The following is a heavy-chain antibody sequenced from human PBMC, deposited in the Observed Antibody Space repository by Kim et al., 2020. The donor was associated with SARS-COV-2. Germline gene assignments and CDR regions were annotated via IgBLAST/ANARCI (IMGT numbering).Heavy chain of an antibody. V-gene: IGHV3-21*01. Sequence: SVKGRFTISRDNAKNSLYLQMNSLRAEDTAVYYCARAPDSSSWWDHAFDIWGQGTMVTVSS. CDR3: ARAPDSSSWWDHAFDI. J-gene: IGHJ3*02. D-gene: IGHD6-13*01.